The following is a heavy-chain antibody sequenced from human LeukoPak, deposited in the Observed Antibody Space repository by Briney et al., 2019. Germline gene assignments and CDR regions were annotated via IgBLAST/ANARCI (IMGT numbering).Heavy chain of an antibody. D-gene: IGHD6-19*01. CDR3: AKYGNSGWVIDN. Sequence: SETLSLTCTVSGDSIGSNYWTWIRQPPGKGLEYIGYIYYTGATNYNPSLKSRVTISVDTSKNQFSLKMTSVTAADTAVYFCAKYGNSGWVIDNWGQGTLVTVPS. CDR2: IYYTGAT. V-gene: IGHV4-59*08. J-gene: IGHJ4*02. CDR1: GDSIGSNY.